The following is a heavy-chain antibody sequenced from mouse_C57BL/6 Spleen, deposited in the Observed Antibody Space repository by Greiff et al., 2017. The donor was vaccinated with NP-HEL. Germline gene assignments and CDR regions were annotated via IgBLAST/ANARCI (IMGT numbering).Heavy chain of an antibody. D-gene: IGHD3-3*01. CDR1: GFSLTSYG. J-gene: IGHJ2*01. V-gene: IGHV2-2*01. CDR2: IWSGGST. Sequence: QVQLQQSGPGLVQPSQSLSITCTVSGFSLTSYGVHWVRQSPGKGLEWLGVIWSGGSTDSNAAFISRLSISKDNSKSQVFFKMNSLQADDTAIYYCARRGDVGYFDYWGKGTTLTVSS. CDR3: ARRGDVGYFDY.